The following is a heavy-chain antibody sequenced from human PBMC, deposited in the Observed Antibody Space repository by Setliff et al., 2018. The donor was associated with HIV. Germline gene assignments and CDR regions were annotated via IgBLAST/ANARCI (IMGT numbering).Heavy chain of an antibody. CDR1: GYAINNNFF. CDR2: IYHSGST. D-gene: IGHD7-27*01. Sequence: SETLSLTCAVSGYAINNNFFWGWVRQPPGKGLEWIGSIYHSGSTYYNPALKNRVAISVDTSRNRVSLRMTSVTAADTAVYYCARARLLGGFLSWGRGALVTVSS. J-gene: IGHJ5*02. V-gene: IGHV4-38-2*01. CDR3: ARARLLGGFLS.